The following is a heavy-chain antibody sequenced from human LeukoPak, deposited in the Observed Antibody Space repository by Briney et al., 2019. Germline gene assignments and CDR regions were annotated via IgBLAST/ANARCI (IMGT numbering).Heavy chain of an antibody. J-gene: IGHJ4*02. Sequence: SETLSLTCTVSGGSISSSSYYWGWIRQPPGKGLEWIGSIYYSGSTYYNPSLKSRVTISVDTSKNQFSLKLSSVTAADTAVYYRARTHIAVAGNVDYWGQGTLVTVSS. CDR1: GGSISSSSYY. V-gene: IGHV4-39*01. D-gene: IGHD6-19*01. CDR3: ARTHIAVAGNVDY. CDR2: IYYSGST.